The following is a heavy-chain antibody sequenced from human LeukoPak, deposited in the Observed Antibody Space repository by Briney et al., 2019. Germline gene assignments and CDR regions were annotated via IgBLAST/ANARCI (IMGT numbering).Heavy chain of an antibody. D-gene: IGHD2-8*02. Sequence: PGRSLRLSCAVSGFTFSDYGMHWVRQAPGRGLEWVALISYDGSNKYYADSVKGRFTISRDNSKNTLYLQMNSLRAEDTALYYCAKDAPVGYGFQHWGQGTLVTVSS. CDR3: AKDAPVGYGFQH. CDR1: GFTFSDYG. J-gene: IGHJ1*01. CDR2: ISYDGSNK. V-gene: IGHV3-30*18.